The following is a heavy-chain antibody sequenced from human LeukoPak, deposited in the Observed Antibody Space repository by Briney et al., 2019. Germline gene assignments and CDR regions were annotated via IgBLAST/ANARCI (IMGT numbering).Heavy chain of an antibody. Sequence: PGGSLRLSCAASGFTFSSYGMHWVRQAPGKGLEWVAVIWYDGSNKYYADSVKGRFTISRDNAKNSLYLQMNSLRAEDTAVHYCARSYEGSGFSDWGQGTLVTVSS. CDR1: GFTFSSYG. J-gene: IGHJ4*02. V-gene: IGHV3-33*01. CDR2: IWYDGSNK. D-gene: IGHD3-3*01. CDR3: ARSYEGSGFSD.